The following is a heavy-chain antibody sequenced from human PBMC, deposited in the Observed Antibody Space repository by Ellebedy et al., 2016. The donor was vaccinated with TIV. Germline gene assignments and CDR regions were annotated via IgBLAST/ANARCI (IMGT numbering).Heavy chain of an antibody. CDR3: ARGTRYYWFGMDV. V-gene: IGHV3-21*01. Sequence: GESLKISCAASEFTFSTYSMNWVRQAPGKGLEWVSSISSTSTYTFYADSVKGRFTIYRDNAKDSLYLQMNSLTAEDTAVYYCARGTRYYWFGMDVWGQGTTVTVSS. CDR1: EFTFSTYS. J-gene: IGHJ6*02. CDR2: ISSTSTYT.